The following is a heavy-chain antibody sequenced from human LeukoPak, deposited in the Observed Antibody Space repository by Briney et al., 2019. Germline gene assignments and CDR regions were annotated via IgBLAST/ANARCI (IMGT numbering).Heavy chain of an antibody. CDR3: ARDREGATNY. Sequence: ASVKVSCKASGGTFSSYAISWVRQAPGQGLEWMGGIIPIFGTANYAQKFQGRVTITADESTSTAYMELSRLRSDDTAVYYCARDREGATNYWGQGTLVTVSS. V-gene: IGHV1-69*13. CDR2: IIPIFGTA. CDR1: GGTFSSYA. J-gene: IGHJ4*02. D-gene: IGHD1-26*01.